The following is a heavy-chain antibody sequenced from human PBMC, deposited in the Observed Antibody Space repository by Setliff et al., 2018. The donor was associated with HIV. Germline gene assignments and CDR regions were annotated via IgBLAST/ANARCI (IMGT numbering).Heavy chain of an antibody. CDR1: GFTFSSYS. CDR2: ISSSSSTI. Sequence: LRLSCAASGFTFSSYSMNWVRQAPGKGLEWVSYISSSSSTIHYADSVKGRFTISRDNAKNSLYLQMNSLRAEDTAIYFCVRDGNVGWNDLDYWGQGTLVTVSS. CDR3: VRDGNVGWNDLDY. V-gene: IGHV3-48*01. J-gene: IGHJ4*02. D-gene: IGHD1-1*01.